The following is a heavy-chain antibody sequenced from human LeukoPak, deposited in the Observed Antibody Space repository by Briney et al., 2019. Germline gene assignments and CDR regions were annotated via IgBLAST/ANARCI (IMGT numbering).Heavy chain of an antibody. D-gene: IGHD1-26*01. Sequence: SETLSLTCTVSGYSISSDYYWGWIRRPPGKGLEWIGSIYHSGSTYYNPSLKSRVTISVDTSKNRFSLKLSSVTAADTAIYYCARIVSSNEEVGYWGQGTLVTVSS. V-gene: IGHV4-38-2*02. CDR3: ARIVSSNEEVGY. J-gene: IGHJ4*02. CDR2: IYHSGST. CDR1: GYSISSDYY.